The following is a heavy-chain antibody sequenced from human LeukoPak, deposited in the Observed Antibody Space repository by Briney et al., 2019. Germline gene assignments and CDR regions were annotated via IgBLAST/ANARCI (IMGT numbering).Heavy chain of an antibody. Sequence: PSETLSLTCTVSGGSISSSSYYWGWIRQPPGKGLEWIGSIYYSGSTYYNPSLKSRVTISVDTSKNQFSLKLSSVTAADTAVYYCARRVAVAGKSWFDPWGQGTLVTASS. D-gene: IGHD6-19*01. V-gene: IGHV4-39*01. CDR1: GGSISSSSYY. J-gene: IGHJ5*02. CDR3: ARRVAVAGKSWFDP. CDR2: IYYSGST.